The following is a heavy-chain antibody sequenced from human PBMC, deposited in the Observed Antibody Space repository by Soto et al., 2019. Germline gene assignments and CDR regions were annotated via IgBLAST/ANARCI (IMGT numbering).Heavy chain of an antibody. V-gene: IGHV1-18*01. CDR1: GYTFTNYG. Sequence: GASVKVSCKASGYTFTNYGISWVRQAPGQGLEWMGWISGYNGDANYAQSFQGRVSMTIDTSTTTAYMELRTLTPDDTAVYYCAKNGQPPYYYYGLDVWGQGTTVTVSS. CDR3: AKNGQPPYYYYGLDV. D-gene: IGHD2-8*01. J-gene: IGHJ6*02. CDR2: ISGYNGDA.